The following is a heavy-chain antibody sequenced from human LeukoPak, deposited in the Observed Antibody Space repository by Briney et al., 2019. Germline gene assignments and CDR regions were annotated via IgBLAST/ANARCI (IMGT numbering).Heavy chain of an antibody. D-gene: IGHD1-26*01. Sequence: PGGSLRLSCAASGFTVTTLAMTWVRQAPGKGLEWVSDIGESDGRIYYADSVKGRFTISRDESKNTLHLQMNSLRAEDTAVYYCAKGPTDSCWEKLHDWGQRTLVTVSS. CDR3: AKGPTDSCWEKLHD. J-gene: IGHJ4*02. CDR2: IGESDGRI. V-gene: IGHV3-23*01. CDR1: GFTVTTLA.